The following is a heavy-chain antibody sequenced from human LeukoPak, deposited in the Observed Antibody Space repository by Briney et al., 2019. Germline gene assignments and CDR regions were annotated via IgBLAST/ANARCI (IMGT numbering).Heavy chain of an antibody. CDR1: GGSISSYY. CDR2: IYTSGST. D-gene: IGHD3-22*01. V-gene: IGHV4-4*07. CDR3: ARVAFRPRYGSGYYYEPQDFHY. Sequence: SETLSLTCTVSGGSISSYYWSWIRQPAGKGLEWIGRIYTSGSTNYNPSLKSRVTISVDTPKNQFSPKLSSVTAADTAVYYCARVAFRPRYGSGYYYEPQDFHYWGQGTLVTVSS. J-gene: IGHJ4*02.